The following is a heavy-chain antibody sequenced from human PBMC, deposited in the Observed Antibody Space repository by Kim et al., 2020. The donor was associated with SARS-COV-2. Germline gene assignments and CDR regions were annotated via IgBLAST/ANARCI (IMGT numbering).Heavy chain of an antibody. CDR1: GGSFSGYY. J-gene: IGHJ5*02. CDR2: INHSGNT. D-gene: IGHD3-10*01. CDR3: ARGQRGSDWFDP. Sequence: SETLSLTCAVYGGSFSGYYWSWIRQPPGKGLEWIGEINHSGNTNYNPSLKSRVTISVDTSKNQFSLKLSSVTAADTAVYYCARGQRGSDWFDPWGQGTLVTVSS. V-gene: IGHV4-34*01.